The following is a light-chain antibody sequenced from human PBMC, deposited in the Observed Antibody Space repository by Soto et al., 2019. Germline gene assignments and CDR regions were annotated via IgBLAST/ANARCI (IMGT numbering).Light chain of an antibody. V-gene: IGLV3-27*01. Sequence: SYELTQPSSVSVSPGQTARITCSGDVLAKKYARWFQQKPGQAPVLVISKDSERPSGIPERFSGSRSGTTVTLTISGAQVEDEADYYCYSAADNNGGVFGGGTQLTVL. CDR1: VLAKKY. J-gene: IGLJ3*02. CDR2: KDS. CDR3: YSAADNNGGV.